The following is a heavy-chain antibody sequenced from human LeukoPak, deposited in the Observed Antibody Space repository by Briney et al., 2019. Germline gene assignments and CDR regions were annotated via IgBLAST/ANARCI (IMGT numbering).Heavy chain of an antibody. CDR3: ARDPSGSSTTSFDY. J-gene: IGHJ4*02. CDR2: INSDGSST. V-gene: IGHV3-74*01. D-gene: IGHD1/OR15-1a*01. Sequence: GGSLRLSCAASGFTFSTYWMHWVRQAPGKGLVWVSGINSDGSSTSYADSVKGRFTISRDNAKTTLYLQMNTLRVEDTAVYYCARDPSGSSTTSFDYWGRGTLVTVSS. CDR1: GFTFSTYW.